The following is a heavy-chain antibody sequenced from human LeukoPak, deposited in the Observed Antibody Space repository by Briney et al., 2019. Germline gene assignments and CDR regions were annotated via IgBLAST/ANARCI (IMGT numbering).Heavy chain of an antibody. Sequence: RGSLRLSCAASGFSLNIYAMSWVRQAPGKGLEFVAAIDRSGGSTFYADSVKGRFTISKDNSKNTLYLQINSLRVDDTAIYYCARGSHGEHDSWGQGTLVTVSS. J-gene: IGHJ5*01. D-gene: IGHD4-17*01. CDR1: GFSLNIYA. V-gene: IGHV3-23*01. CDR2: IDRSGGST. CDR3: ARGSHGEHDS.